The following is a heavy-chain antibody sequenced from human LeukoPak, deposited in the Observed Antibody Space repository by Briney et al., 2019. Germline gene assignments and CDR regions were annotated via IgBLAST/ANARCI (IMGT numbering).Heavy chain of an antibody. CDR2: ISSNGNII. CDR1: GMRFSDFY. V-gene: IGHV3-11*01. D-gene: IGHD1-14*01. J-gene: IGHJ4*02. CDR3: ASGGRAYNF. Sequence: GESLRLSCAASGMRFSDFYMSWMRQAPGKGLEWISFISSNGNIIHYADSAKGRFTISRDNAKNSLYLHMDSLRVEDTATYYCASGGRAYNFWGPGTAVTVSS.